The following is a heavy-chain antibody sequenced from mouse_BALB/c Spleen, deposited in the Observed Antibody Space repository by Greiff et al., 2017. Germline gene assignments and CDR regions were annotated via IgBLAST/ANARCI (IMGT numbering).Heavy chain of an antibody. D-gene: IGHD2-4*01. CDR3: SSGDYDGRCTY. V-gene: IGHV5-9-3*01. CDR1: GFPFSCYA. CDR2: ICSGGRYI. J-gene: IGHJ3*01. Sequence: EVKLMESGGGLVKPGGSLKLSCAASGFPFSCYAMSWVRQTPEKRLEWVATICSGGRYIYYPDSVTGRFTISRDNAKNTLYLQMSSLRSEDTAMYYCSSGDYDGRCTYWGQATLVTVSA.